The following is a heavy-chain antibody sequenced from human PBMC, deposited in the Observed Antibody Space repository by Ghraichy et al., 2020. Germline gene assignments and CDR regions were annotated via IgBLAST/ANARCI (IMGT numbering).Heavy chain of an antibody. D-gene: IGHD1-26*01. V-gene: IGHV3-74*01. CDR1: GFTFSTYW. J-gene: IGHJ4*02. CDR2: VHSDGSST. CDR3: ARGDVGAFDL. Sequence: LSLTCAASGFTFSTYWMHWVRQPPGKGLVWVSRVHSDGSSTTYADSVKGRFTISRDNAKNTVYLQMNSLRAEDTAVYYCARGDVGAFDLWGQGTLVTVSS.